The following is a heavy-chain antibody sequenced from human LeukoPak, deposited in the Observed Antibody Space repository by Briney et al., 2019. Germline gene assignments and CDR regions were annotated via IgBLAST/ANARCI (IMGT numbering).Heavy chain of an antibody. V-gene: IGHV4-59*01. D-gene: IGHD1-1*01. CDR3: ARERGGQRTGQFDQ. J-gene: IGHJ4*02. CDR2: IYYSGSA. CDR1: GDSIRSSY. Sequence: PSETLSLTCTVSGDSIRSSYWSWIRQPPGETLEWVGYIYYSGSANYNPSLKDRVPMSVDTSKNQLSLRLSSVTAADTAVYYCARERGGQRTGQFDQWGQGILVTVSS.